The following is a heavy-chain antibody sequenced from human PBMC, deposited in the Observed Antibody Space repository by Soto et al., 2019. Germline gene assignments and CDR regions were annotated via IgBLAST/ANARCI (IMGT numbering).Heavy chain of an antibody. CDR3: VRYCSGGSCPDAFGI. CDR2: IRSKANSDAT. CDR1: GFTFSGSA. V-gene: IGHV3-73*01. J-gene: IGHJ3*02. Sequence: GESLRLSCVASGFTFSGSAMHWVRQASGKGLEWVGRIRSKANSDATAYGASVKGRFTISRDDSKNTAYLQMNSLKTEDTAVYYCVRYCSGGSCPDAFGIWGQGTMVTVS. D-gene: IGHD2-15*01.